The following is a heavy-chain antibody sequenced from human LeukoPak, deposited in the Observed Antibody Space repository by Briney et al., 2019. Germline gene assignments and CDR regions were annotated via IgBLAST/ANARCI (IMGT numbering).Heavy chain of an antibody. CDR1: GGSISSSSYY. CDR2: IYYSGST. J-gene: IGHJ3*02. Sequence: SETLSLTCTVSGGSISSSSYYWGWIRQPPGKGLEWIGSIYYSGSTYYNPSLKSRVTISVDTSKNQFSLKVNSVTAADTAVYYCAREVEHYDSSGYRPHAFDIWGQGTLVTVSS. D-gene: IGHD3-22*01. V-gene: IGHV4-39*02. CDR3: AREVEHYDSSGYRPHAFDI.